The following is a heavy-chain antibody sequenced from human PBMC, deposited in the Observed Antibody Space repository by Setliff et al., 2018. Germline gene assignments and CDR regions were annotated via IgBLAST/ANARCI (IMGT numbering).Heavy chain of an antibody. Sequence: PSETLSLTCTVSGGSISSGGYYWSWIRQHPGKGLEWIGYIYYSGSTYYNPSLKSRVTISVDTSKNQFSLKLSSVTAADTAVYYCARVGGYSYGFGYYYMDVWGKGTTGTVSS. V-gene: IGHV4-31*03. J-gene: IGHJ6*03. D-gene: IGHD5-18*01. CDR1: GGSISSGGYY. CDR2: IYYSGST. CDR3: ARVGGYSYGFGYYYMDV.